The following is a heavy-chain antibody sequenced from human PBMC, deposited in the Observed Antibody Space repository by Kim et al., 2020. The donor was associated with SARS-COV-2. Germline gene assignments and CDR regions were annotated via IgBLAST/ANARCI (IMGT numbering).Heavy chain of an antibody. CDR1: GFTFSSYS. D-gene: IGHD2-8*02. CDR2: ISSSSSTI. CDR3: ARGRMSYWHNNWFDP. Sequence: GGSLRLSCAASGFTFSSYSMNWVRQAPGKGLEWVSYISSSSSTIYYADSVKGRFTISRDNAKNSLYLQMNSLRAEDTAVYYCARGRMSYWHNNWFDPWGQGTLVTVSS. J-gene: IGHJ5*02. V-gene: IGHV3-48*04.